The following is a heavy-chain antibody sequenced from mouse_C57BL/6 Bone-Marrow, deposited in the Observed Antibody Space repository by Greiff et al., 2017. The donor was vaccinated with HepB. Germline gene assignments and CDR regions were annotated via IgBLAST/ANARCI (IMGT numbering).Heavy chain of an antibody. CDR3: AGYYYGRGAMDY. D-gene: IGHD1-1*01. CDR2: IYPRSGNT. CDR1: GYTFTSYG. V-gene: IGHV1-81*01. Sequence: VQLQQSGAELARPGASVKLSCKASGYTFTSYGISWVKQRTGQGLEWIGEIYPRSGNTYYNEKFKGKATLTADKSTSTAYMELRSLTSEDSAVYVCAGYYYGRGAMDYWGQGTSVTVSS. J-gene: IGHJ4*01.